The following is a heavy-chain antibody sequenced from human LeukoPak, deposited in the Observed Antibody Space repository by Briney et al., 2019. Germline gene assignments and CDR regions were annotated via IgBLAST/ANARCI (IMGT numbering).Heavy chain of an antibody. CDR3: ARGVVVAANDYYMDV. Sequence: SVKVSCKASGGTFSSYAISWVRQAPGQGLGWMGGIIPIFGTANYAQKFQGRVTITADESTSTAYMELSSLRSEDTAVYYCARGVVVAANDYYMDVWGKGTTVTISS. D-gene: IGHD2-15*01. J-gene: IGHJ6*03. CDR2: IIPIFGTA. CDR1: GGTFSSYA. V-gene: IGHV1-69*13.